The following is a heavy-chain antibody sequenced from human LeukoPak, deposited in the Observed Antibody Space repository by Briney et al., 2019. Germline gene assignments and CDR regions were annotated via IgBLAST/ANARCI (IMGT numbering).Heavy chain of an antibody. V-gene: IGHV4-34*01. CDR2: INHSGST. Sequence: SETLSLTCAVYGGSFSGYYWSWIRQPPGKGLEWIGEINHSGSTNYNPSLKSRVTISVDTSKNQFSLKLSSVTAADTAVYYCARDEGGWYGLFDYWGQGTLVTVSS. J-gene: IGHJ4*02. CDR3: ARDEGGWYGLFDY. D-gene: IGHD6-19*01. CDR1: GGSFSGYY.